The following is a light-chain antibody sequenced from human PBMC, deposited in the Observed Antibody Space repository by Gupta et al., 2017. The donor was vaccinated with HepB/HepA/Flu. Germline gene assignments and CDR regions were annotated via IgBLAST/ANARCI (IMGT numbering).Light chain of an antibody. J-gene: IGKJ4*01. Sequence: EIVLTQSPATLSLSPGERVTLSCRTSQSVSSYLAWYQQKPGQAPRLLIYDTSNRATGIPARCSGSGSGTDFTLTITSLEPEDFAVYYCQQRYDWPLTFGGGTRMEIK. CDR3: QQRYDWPLT. CDR2: DTS. CDR1: QSVSSY. V-gene: IGKV3-11*01.